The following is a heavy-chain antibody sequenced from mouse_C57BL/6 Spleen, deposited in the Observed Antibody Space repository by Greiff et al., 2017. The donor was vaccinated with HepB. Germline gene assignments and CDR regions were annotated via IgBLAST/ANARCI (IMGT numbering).Heavy chain of an antibody. CDR1: GYTFTSYG. Sequence: QVQLQQSGAELARPGASVKLSCKASGYTFTSYGISWVKQRTGQGLEWIGEISPRSGNTYYNEKFKGKATLTADKSSSTAYMELRSLTSEDSAVYFCARRPDGYYWYFDVWGTGTTVTVSS. CDR3: ARRPDGYYWYFDV. CDR2: ISPRSGNT. J-gene: IGHJ1*03. D-gene: IGHD2-3*01. V-gene: IGHV1-81*01.